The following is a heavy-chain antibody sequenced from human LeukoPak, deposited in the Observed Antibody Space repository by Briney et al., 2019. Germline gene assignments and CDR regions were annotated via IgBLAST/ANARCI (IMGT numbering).Heavy chain of an antibody. CDR1: RFTFSSYG. V-gene: IGHV3-30*18. J-gene: IGHJ4*02. CDR3: AKEACSGSCVSDYLGY. CDR2: ISYDGGTK. D-gene: IGHD1-26*01. Sequence: PGGSLRLSCAASRFTFSSYGVHWVRQAPGKGLEWVAVISYDGGTKYYGDSVKGRFTISRDNSKNTLYLQMSSLRAEDTAVYYCAKEACSGSCVSDYLGYWGQGTLVTVSS.